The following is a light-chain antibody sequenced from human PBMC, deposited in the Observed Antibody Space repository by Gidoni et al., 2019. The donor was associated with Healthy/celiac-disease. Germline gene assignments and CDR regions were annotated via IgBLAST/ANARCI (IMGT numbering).Light chain of an antibody. Sequence: SSELTQDPAVSVALGQTVRITCQGDSPRSDYASWYQQKPGQAPVLVIYGKNNRPSGIPDRFSGSSSGNTASLTITGAQAEDEADYYCNSRDSSGNHPYVVFGGGTKLTVL. J-gene: IGLJ2*01. CDR1: SPRSDY. CDR3: NSRDSSGNHPYVV. CDR2: GKN. V-gene: IGLV3-19*01.